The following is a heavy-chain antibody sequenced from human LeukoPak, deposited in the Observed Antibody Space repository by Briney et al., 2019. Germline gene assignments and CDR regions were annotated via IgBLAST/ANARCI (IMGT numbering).Heavy chain of an antibody. CDR1: GYTFTSYD. CDR2: MNPNSGNT. CDR3: ARAMYYDILTGFPYYYYYMDV. Sequence: ASVKVSCKASGYTFTSYDINWVRQATGQGLEWMGWMNPNSGNTGYAQKFQGRVTMTRNTSISTAYMELSSLRSADTAVYYCARAMYYDILTGFPYYYYYMDVWGKGTTVTISS. V-gene: IGHV1-8*01. J-gene: IGHJ6*03. D-gene: IGHD3-9*01.